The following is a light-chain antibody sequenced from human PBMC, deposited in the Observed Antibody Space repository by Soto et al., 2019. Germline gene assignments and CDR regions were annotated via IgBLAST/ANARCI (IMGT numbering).Light chain of an antibody. J-gene: IGKJ1*01. Sequence: DIVMTQSPDSLTVSLGERATINCRSSQSVLYSSNNKEYLAWYQQKPGQPPRLLIYWASTRESGVPDRFSGSGSGTDFTLTINSLQAEDVAVYFCQQYYSTPWTFGQGTKVEIK. CDR2: WAS. V-gene: IGKV4-1*01. CDR1: QSVLYSSNNKEY. CDR3: QQYYSTPWT.